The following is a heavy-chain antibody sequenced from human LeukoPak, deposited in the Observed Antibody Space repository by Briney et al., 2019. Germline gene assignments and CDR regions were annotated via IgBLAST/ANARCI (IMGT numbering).Heavy chain of an antibody. CDR2: ITTGGPNT. CDR1: GFTFSSYT. D-gene: IGHD7-27*01. J-gene: IGHJ4*02. Sequence: GGSPKLSCTASGFTFSSYTMSWVRQAPGKGLKWVSTITTGGPNTYYADSVKGRFTVSRDDSKNTLYLQMNSLRAEDTAVYYCAKDGGLWVSAHWGDSWGRGTLVTVSS. CDR3: AKDGGLWVSAHWGDS. V-gene: IGHV3-23*01.